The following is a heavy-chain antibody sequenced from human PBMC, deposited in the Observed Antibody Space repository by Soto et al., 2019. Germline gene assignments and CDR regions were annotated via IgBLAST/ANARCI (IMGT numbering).Heavy chain of an antibody. CDR2: IIPIFGTA. Sequence: WASVKVSCKASGGTFSSYAISWVRQAPGQGLEWMGGIIPIFGTANYAQKFQGRVTITADKSTSTAYMELSSLRSEDTAVYYCASSGSSSDAFDIWCQGTMVTVSS. V-gene: IGHV1-69*06. J-gene: IGHJ3*02. CDR1: GGTFSSYA. D-gene: IGHD1-26*01. CDR3: ASSGSSSDAFDI.